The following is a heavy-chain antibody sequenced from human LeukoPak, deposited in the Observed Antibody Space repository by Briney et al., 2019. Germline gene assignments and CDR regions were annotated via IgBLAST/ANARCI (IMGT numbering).Heavy chain of an antibody. CDR3: ARGGYYDSSGSFDY. V-gene: IGHV3-64*01. J-gene: IGHJ4*02. CDR1: GFTFSNYA. Sequence: RGSLRLSCAASGFTFSNYAMYWVRQAPGRGLEYVSAISTSGGSTDYANSVKGRFTISRDNSDNRVFLQMGTLRAEDMAVYYCARGGYYDSSGSFDYWGQGILVTVSS. D-gene: IGHD3-22*01. CDR2: ISTSGGST.